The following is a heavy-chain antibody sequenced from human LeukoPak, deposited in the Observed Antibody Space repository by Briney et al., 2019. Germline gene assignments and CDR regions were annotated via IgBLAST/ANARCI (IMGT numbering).Heavy chain of an antibody. Sequence: SETLSLSCTVSGGSISRGGYHWSWIRQHPGKGLEWIGYIYYSGSTYYNTSLKSRVTISVDTSKNQFSLKLSSVTAADTAVYYCARGHSDSPFETWGQGTMVTVSS. CDR2: IYYSGST. CDR1: GGSISRGGYH. J-gene: IGHJ3*02. D-gene: IGHD3-22*01. V-gene: IGHV4-31*03. CDR3: ARGHSDSPFET.